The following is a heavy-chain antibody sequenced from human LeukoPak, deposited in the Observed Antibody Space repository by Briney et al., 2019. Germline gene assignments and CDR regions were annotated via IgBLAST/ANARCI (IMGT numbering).Heavy chain of an antibody. V-gene: IGHV3-30*02. CDR2: IRYDGSNK. J-gene: IGHJ4*02. D-gene: IGHD5-12*01. Sequence: PGGSLRLSCAASGFTFSSYGMHWVRQAPGKGLEWVAFIRYDGSNKYYADSVKGRFTISRDNSKNTLYLQMNSLRAEDTAVYYCAKTGGGYSGYEDFDYWGQGTLVTVSS. CDR1: GFTFSSYG. CDR3: AKTGGGYSGYEDFDY.